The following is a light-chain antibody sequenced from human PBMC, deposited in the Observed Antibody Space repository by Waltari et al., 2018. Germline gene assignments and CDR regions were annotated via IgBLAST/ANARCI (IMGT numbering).Light chain of an antibody. V-gene: IGKV3-15*01. CDR3: QQYNKWPPGT. CDR2: HAS. Sequence: TVVTQSPATLSVSPGERASLSCRTSQTIGLSLAWYQQKPGQAPRLLISHASTRATGSPARFSGSGSESECTLTISSLQSEDVAVYYCQQYNKWPPGTFGQGTRVEI. CDR1: QTIGLS. J-gene: IGKJ1*01.